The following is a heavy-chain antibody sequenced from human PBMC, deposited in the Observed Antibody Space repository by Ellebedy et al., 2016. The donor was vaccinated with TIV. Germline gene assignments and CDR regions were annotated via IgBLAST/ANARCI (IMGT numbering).Heavy chain of an antibody. CDR1: GFTFNTYS. CDR3: ARTYGGNSHAVWFFGL. CDR2: ITSSGAYI. J-gene: IGHJ2*01. D-gene: IGHD4-23*01. V-gene: IGHV3-21*01. Sequence: GGSLRLSCAASGFTFNTYSMNWVRQAPGKGLEWVSSITSSGAYIYYADSVKGRFTISRDNAKNSVFLQMSSLRAEDTAVYFCARTYGGNSHAVWFFGLWGRGTLVTVSS.